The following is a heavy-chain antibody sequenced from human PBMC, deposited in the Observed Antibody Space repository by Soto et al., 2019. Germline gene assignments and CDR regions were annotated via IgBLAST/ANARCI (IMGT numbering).Heavy chain of an antibody. CDR2: ISYDGSNE. CDR3: ARRGNNKNLDY. Sequence: GGSLRLSCAASGFTFSTYAMHWVRQAPGKGLEWVAVISYDGSNEYYVDSVKGRFTISRDNSKNTLYLQMNSLREEDTAVYYCARRGNNKNLDYWGQGTLVTVSS. J-gene: IGHJ4*02. D-gene: IGHD3-16*01. V-gene: IGHV3-30-3*01. CDR1: GFTFSTYA.